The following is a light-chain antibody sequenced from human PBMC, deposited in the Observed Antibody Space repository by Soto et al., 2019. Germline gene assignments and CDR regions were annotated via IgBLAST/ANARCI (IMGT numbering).Light chain of an antibody. CDR2: WAS. V-gene: IGKV4-1*01. Sequence: DIVMTQSPDSLAVSLGERATINCKSSQSVLYSSNNKNYLAWYQQKSGQPPKVLIYWASTRASGVPDRFSGSGSGTDFTLTISSLQAEDVAVYYCQQYYETPLTFGGGTKVEIK. CDR3: QQYYETPLT. CDR1: QSVLYSSNNKNY. J-gene: IGKJ4*01.